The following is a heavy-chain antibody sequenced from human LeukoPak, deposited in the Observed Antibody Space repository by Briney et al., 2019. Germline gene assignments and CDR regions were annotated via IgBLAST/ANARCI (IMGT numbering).Heavy chain of an antibody. D-gene: IGHD6-19*01. CDR1: GGSISSYY. Sequence: KTSETLSLTCTVSGGSISSYYWSWIRQPPGKGLEWIGCIYYSGSTNYNPSLKSRVTISVDTSKNQFSLKLSSVTAADTAVYYCARDALNSSGWYRSYNWFDPWGQGTLVTVSS. J-gene: IGHJ5*02. V-gene: IGHV4-59*01. CDR3: ARDALNSSGWYRSYNWFDP. CDR2: IYYSGST.